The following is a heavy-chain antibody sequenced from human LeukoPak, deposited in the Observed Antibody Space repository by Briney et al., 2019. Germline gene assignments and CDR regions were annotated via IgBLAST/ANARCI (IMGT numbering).Heavy chain of an antibody. CDR1: GGSISSSSYY. CDR2: IYHSGST. V-gene: IGHV4-39*07. Sequence: SETLSLTCTVSGGSISSSSYYWGWIRQPPGKGLEWIGSIYHSGSTYYNPSLKSRVTIAVETSKNQFSLKLSSVTAADTAVYYCARRGYDHDRGIDYWGQGTLVTVSS. CDR3: ARRGYDHDRGIDY. J-gene: IGHJ4*02. D-gene: IGHD5-12*01.